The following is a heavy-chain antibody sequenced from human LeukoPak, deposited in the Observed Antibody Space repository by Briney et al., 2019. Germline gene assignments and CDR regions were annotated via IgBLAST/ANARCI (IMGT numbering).Heavy chain of an antibody. CDR3: ARLEYCSSTSCYLGVFDP. V-gene: IGHV4-59*01. CDR1: GGSISSYY. CDR2: IYYSGST. D-gene: IGHD2-2*01. Sequence: SETLSLTCTVSGGSISSYYWSWIRQPPGKGLEWIGYIYYSGSTNYNPSLKSRVTISVDTSKNQFSLKLSSVTAADTAVYYCARLEYCSSTSCYLGVFDPWGQGTLVTVSS. J-gene: IGHJ5*02.